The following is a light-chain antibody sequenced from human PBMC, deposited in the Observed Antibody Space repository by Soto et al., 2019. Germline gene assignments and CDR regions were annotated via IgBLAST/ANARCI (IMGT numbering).Light chain of an antibody. Sequence: QSALTQPASVSGSPGQSITISCTGTSSDVGGYNYVFWYQQHPGKAPKLMIYDVSHRPSGVSNRVSGSNSGNTASLTISGRQAEDEADYYCSSYTSSSTPKVFGTGTKVTVL. CDR2: DVS. V-gene: IGLV2-14*01. CDR1: SSDVGGYNY. CDR3: SSYTSSSTPKV. J-gene: IGLJ1*01.